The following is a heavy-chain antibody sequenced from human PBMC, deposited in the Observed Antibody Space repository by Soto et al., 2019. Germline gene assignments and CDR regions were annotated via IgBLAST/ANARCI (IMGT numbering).Heavy chain of an antibody. J-gene: IGHJ3*02. D-gene: IGHD2-15*01. CDR1: GYTFTSYD. V-gene: IGHV1-8*01. Sequence: QVQLVQSGAEVKKPGASVKVSCKASGYTFTSYDINWVRQATGQGLEWMGWMNPKSGNTGYAQKFQGRVTMTRNTSISTAYMELSSLRSEDTAVYYCARGRVYCSGGSCYSGDAFDIWGQGTMVTVSS. CDR3: ARGRVYCSGGSCYSGDAFDI. CDR2: MNPKSGNT.